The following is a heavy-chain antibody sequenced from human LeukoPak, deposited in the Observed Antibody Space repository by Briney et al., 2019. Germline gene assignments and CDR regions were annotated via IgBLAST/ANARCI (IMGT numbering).Heavy chain of an antibody. D-gene: IGHD3-3*01. CDR1: GGSISSYY. Sequence: SETLSLTCTVSGGSISSYYWSWIRPPPGKGLEWIGYIYYSGSTNYNPSLKSRVTISVDTSKNQFSLKLSSVTAADAAVYYCARESSDVFWSGHWGDIWGQGTLVTVSS. J-gene: IGHJ4*02. CDR2: IYYSGST. V-gene: IGHV4-59*01. CDR3: ARESSDVFWSGHWGDI.